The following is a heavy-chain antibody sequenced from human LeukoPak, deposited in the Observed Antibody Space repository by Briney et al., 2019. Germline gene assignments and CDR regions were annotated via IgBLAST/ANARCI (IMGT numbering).Heavy chain of an antibody. CDR2: IYYSGST. J-gene: IGHJ5*02. V-gene: IGHV4-39*07. CDR3: TRGYFDSSGHNSYAP. D-gene: IGHD3-22*01. CDR1: GGSISSSSYY. Sequence: SETLSLTCTVSGGSISSSSYYWGWIRQPPGKGLEWIGSIYYSGSTYYNPSLKSRVTISVDTSKNQFFLNLTSVTAADTAVYYCTRGYFDSSGHNSYAPWGQGTLVTVSS.